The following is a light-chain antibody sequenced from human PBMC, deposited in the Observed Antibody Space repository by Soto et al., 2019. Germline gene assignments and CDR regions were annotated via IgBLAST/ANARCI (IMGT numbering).Light chain of an antibody. CDR1: QSVNSN. CDR3: QQYEKWPPSIT. Sequence: EIVMTQSPATLSVSPGERATLSCRASQSVNSNLAWYQQKPGQAPRLLIYGTSTRATGISARFSGGGSGTEFTLTISSLQSEDFAVYYCQQYEKWPPSITFGQGTRLEIK. V-gene: IGKV3-15*01. J-gene: IGKJ5*01. CDR2: GTS.